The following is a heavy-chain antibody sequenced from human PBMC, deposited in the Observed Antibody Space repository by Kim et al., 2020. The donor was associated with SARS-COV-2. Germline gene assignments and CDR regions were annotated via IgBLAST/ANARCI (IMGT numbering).Heavy chain of an antibody. J-gene: IGHJ1*01. CDR3: ARDQGSSSPGDFQH. D-gene: IGHD6-13*01. V-gene: IGHV1-46*01. Sequence: AQKFQGRVTMTRDTSTSTVYMELSSLRSEDTAVYYCARDQGSSSPGDFQHWGQGTLVTVSS.